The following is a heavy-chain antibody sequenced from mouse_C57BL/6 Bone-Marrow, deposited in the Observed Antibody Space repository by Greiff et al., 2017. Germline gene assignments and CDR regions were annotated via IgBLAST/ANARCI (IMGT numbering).Heavy chain of an antibody. CDR1: GFNIKDYY. J-gene: IGHJ3*01. CDR2: IDPEDGDT. CDR3: TTCDGSREGFAY. V-gene: IGHV14-1*01. D-gene: IGHD1-1*01. Sequence: VQLKQSGAELVRPGASVKLSCTASGFNIKDYYMHWVKQRPEQGLEWIGRIDPEDGDTEYAPKFQGKATMTADTSSNTAYLQLSSLTSEDTAVYYCTTCDGSREGFAYWGQGTLVTVSA.